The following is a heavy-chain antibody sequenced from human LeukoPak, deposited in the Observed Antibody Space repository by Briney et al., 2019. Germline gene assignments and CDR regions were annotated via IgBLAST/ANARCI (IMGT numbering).Heavy chain of an antibody. CDR2: IYSGGST. Sequence: PGGSLRLSCAASGFTVSSNYMSWVRQAPGKGLEWVSVIYSGGSTNYADSVRGRFTISRDNSKNTLDLQMNSLRDEDTAVYYCARGRYEISAAMDVWGQGTTVTVSS. V-gene: IGHV3-53*01. CDR1: GFTVSSNY. D-gene: IGHD5-12*01. J-gene: IGHJ6*02. CDR3: ARGRYEISAAMDV.